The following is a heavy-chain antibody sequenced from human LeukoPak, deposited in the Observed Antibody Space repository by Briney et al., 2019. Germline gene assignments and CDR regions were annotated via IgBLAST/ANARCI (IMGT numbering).Heavy chain of an antibody. J-gene: IGHJ6*02. CDR1: GGSISSYY. Sequence: PSETLSLTCTVSGGSISSYYWSWIRQPPGKGLEWIAYIYYRGSTNYNPSLKRRVTISLDTSKSQFSLKLRSVTAADTAVYYCARSGLDSRYYFGMDVWGQGTTVTVSS. CDR2: IYYRGST. D-gene: IGHD5-12*01. V-gene: IGHV4-59*01. CDR3: ARSGLDSRYYFGMDV.